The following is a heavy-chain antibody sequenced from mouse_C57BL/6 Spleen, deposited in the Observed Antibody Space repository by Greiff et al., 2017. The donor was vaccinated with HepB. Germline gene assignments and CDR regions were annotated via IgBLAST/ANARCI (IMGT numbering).Heavy chain of an antibody. CDR3: ARGDYDEDYYAMDY. J-gene: IGHJ4*01. CDR2: IHPNSGST. Sequence: QVQLQQPGAELVKPGASVKLSCKASGYTFTSYWMHWVKQRPGQGLEWIGMIHPNSGSTNYNEKFKSKATLTVDKSSSTAYMQLSSLTSEDSAVYYCARGDYDEDYYAMDYWGQGTSVTVS. CDR1: GYTFTSYW. V-gene: IGHV1-64*01. D-gene: IGHD2-4*01.